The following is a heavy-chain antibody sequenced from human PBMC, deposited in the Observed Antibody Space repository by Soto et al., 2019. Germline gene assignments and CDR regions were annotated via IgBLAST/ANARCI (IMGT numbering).Heavy chain of an antibody. CDR3: TRDLPSGNSYPGY. V-gene: IGHV3-49*03. Sequence: PGGSLRLSCSASGFTFGNYGMSWFRQAPGKGLEWVSFIRSEPYGGTTEYAASVKGRFTISRDDSKSIVYLQMNSLKIEDTAVYYCTRDLPSGNSYPGYWGQGT. CDR1: GFTFGNYG. D-gene: IGHD3-16*02. CDR2: IRSEPYGGTT. J-gene: IGHJ4*02.